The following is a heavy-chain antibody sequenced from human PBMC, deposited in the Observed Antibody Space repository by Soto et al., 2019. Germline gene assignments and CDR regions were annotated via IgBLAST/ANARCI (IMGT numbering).Heavy chain of an antibody. Sequence: GGSLRLSCAASGFTFSSYGMHWVRQAPGKGLEWVAVISYDGSNKYYADSVKGRFTISRDNSKNTLYLQMNRLRAEDTAVYYCAKLLMVVDATQQRPDAFDIWGQGTMVTVSS. CDR2: ISYDGSNK. V-gene: IGHV3-30*18. CDR3: AKLLMVVDATQQRPDAFDI. CDR1: GFTFSSYG. J-gene: IGHJ3*02. D-gene: IGHD2-15*01.